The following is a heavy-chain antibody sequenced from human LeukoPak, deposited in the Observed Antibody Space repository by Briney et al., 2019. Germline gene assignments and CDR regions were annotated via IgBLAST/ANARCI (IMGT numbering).Heavy chain of an antibody. CDR1: GFTFDDYG. J-gene: IGHJ4*02. Sequence: PGGSLRLSCAASGFTFDDYGMSWVRQAPGKGLAWVSGINWNGDSTGYADSVKGRFTISRDNAKNSLYLQMSSLRAEDTALYYCARDQYSSSWYYFDYWGQGTLVSVSS. CDR2: INWNGDST. V-gene: IGHV3-20*04. D-gene: IGHD6-13*01. CDR3: ARDQYSSSWYYFDY.